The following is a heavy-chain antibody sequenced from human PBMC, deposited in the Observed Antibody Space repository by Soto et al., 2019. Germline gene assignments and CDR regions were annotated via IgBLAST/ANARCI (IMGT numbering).Heavy chain of an antibody. CDR2: ISNDGNSE. CDR3: AGGSGSYYV. V-gene: IGHV3-30*03. CDR1: GFTFSNFG. D-gene: IGHD1-26*01. Sequence: QVQVVESGGGVVHPEKSLRLSCAASGFTFSNFGMHWVRQAPGKGLEWVAVISNDGNSENYAQSVKGRFTISRDNSKNTLYLQMNSLRAEDTAVYYWAGGSGSYYVWGQGTLVTVSS. J-gene: IGHJ4*02.